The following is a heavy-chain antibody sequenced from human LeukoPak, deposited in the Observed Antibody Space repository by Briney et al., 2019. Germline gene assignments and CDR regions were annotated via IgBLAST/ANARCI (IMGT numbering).Heavy chain of an antibody. CDR1: GGSISSYY. V-gene: IGHV4-59*01. Sequence: SETQSLTCTVSGGSISSYYWSWIRQPPGKGLEWIGYIYYSGSTNYNPSLKSRVTISVDTSKNQFSLKLSSVTAADTAMYYCARLHYGDYAYYYYMDVWGKGTTVTVSS. CDR3: ARLHYGDYAYYYYMDV. D-gene: IGHD4-17*01. J-gene: IGHJ6*03. CDR2: IYYSGST.